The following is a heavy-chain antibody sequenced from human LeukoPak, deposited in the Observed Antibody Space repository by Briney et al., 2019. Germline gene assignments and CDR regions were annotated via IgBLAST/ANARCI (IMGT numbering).Heavy chain of an antibody. CDR3: AKQLGYCSDGSCYFPY. CDR1: GFTFSSSA. D-gene: IGHD2-15*01. CDR2: ISNNGGYT. V-gene: IGHV3-23*01. J-gene: IGHJ4*02. Sequence: GGSLRLSRAASGFTFSSSAMSWVRQAPGKGLEWVSAISNNGGYTYYADSVQGRFTISRDNSKSTLCLQMNSLKAEDTAVYYCAKQLGYCSDGSCYFPYWGQGTLVTVSS.